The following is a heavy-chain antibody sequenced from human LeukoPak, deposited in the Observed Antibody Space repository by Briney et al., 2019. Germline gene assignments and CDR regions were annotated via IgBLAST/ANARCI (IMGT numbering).Heavy chain of an antibody. V-gene: IGHV4-59*01. J-gene: IGHJ4*02. CDR1: GFTFDDYA. CDR3: ASNTGTVFDY. Sequence: LRLSCAASGFTFDDYAMHWIRQPPGKGLEWIGYVYYTGSTEYNPSLRSRVTISLDLSKHQFSLNLTSVTAADTAVYHCASNTGTVFDYWGQGALVTVSS. D-gene: IGHD7-27*01. CDR2: VYYTGST.